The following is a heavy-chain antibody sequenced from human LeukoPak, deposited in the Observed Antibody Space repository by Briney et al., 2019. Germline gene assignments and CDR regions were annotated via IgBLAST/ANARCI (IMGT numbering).Heavy chain of an antibody. V-gene: IGHV4-34*01. D-gene: IGHD1-14*01. Sequence: KASETLSLTCAVYGGSFSGYYWSWIRQPPGKGLEWIGEINHSGSINYNPSLKSRVTISVDTSKNQFSLKLSSVTAADTAVYYCARGRRDFRQDRNFDLWGRGTLATVSS. CDR1: GGSFSGYY. CDR3: ARGRRDFRQDRNFDL. CDR2: INHSGSI. J-gene: IGHJ2*01.